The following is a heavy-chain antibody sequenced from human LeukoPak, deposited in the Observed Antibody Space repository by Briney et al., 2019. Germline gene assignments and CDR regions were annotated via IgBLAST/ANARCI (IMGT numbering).Heavy chain of an antibody. Sequence: GGSLRLSCAASGFTFSSYWMSWVRQAPGKGLEWVANIKQDGSEKYYVDSVKGRFTISRDNAKNSLYLQMNSMRAEDTAVYYCARAYGSGSYSLSPDYWGQGTLVTVSS. CDR1: GFTFSSYW. D-gene: IGHD3-10*01. V-gene: IGHV3-7*04. J-gene: IGHJ4*02. CDR2: IKQDGSEK. CDR3: ARAYGSGSYSLSPDY.